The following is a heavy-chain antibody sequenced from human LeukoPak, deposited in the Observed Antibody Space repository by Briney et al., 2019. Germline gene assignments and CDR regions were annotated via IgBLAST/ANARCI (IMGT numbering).Heavy chain of an antibody. V-gene: IGHV1-69*04. D-gene: IGHD4-17*01. CDR2: IIPILGIA. J-gene: IGHJ4*02. CDR3: ARGRPTVTTRFDY. Sequence: GSSVKVSCKASGGTFSSYAISWVRQAPGQGLEWMGRIIPILGIANYAQKFQGRVTITADKSTSTAYMELSSLRSEDTAVYYCARGRPTVTTRFDYWGQGTLVTVSS. CDR1: GGTFSSYA.